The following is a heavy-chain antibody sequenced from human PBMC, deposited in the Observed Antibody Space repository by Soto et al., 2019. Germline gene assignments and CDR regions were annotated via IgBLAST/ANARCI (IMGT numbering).Heavy chain of an antibody. J-gene: IGHJ2*01. D-gene: IGHD1-26*01. CDR2: INAGNGNT. CDR3: ARGGGIYLGFDL. Sequence: QVQLVQSGAEVKKPGASVKVSCKASGYTFTNYAMHWVRQAPGQRLEWMGWINAGNGNTKYSQKFQGRVTITRATSRSTAYIQLRSLRSEDTPVYYGARGGGIYLGFDLWGRGALVTVSS. V-gene: IGHV1-3*01. CDR1: GYTFTNYA.